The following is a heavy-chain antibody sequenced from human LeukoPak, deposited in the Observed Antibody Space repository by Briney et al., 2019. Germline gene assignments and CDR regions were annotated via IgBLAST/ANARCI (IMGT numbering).Heavy chain of an antibody. D-gene: IGHD2-21*01. J-gene: IGHJ4*02. CDR2: ISGSGTNT. Sequence: PGGSLRLSCAASGFSFSSYAMSWVRQAPGKGLEWVPGISGSGTNTYYADSVKGRFTISRDNSKNTLFLQMNSLRGEDTAVYYCATETGDSPDYWGQGTLVTVSS. CDR3: ATETGDSPDY. CDR1: GFSFSSYA. V-gene: IGHV3-23*01.